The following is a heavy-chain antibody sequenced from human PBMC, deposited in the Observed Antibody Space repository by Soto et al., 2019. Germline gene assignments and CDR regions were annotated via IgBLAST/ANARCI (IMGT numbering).Heavy chain of an antibody. V-gene: IGHV4-61*01. D-gene: IGHD3-3*01. Sequence: TLSLTCTVSGGSVSSGSYYWSWIRQPPGKGLEWIGYIYYSGSTNYNPSLKSRVTISVDTSKNQFSLKLSSVTAADTAVYXXAXXKRDYDFWTAPYYYYYGMDVXGQGTTVTVSS. CDR3: AXXKRDYDFWTAPYYYYYGMDV. CDR2: IYYSGST. CDR1: GGSVSSGSYY. J-gene: IGHJ6*02.